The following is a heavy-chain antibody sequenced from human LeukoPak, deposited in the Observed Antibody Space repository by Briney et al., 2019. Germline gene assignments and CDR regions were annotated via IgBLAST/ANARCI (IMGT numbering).Heavy chain of an antibody. CDR2: IGGSGGGT. Sequence: GGSLRLSCAASGFTSSSYAMSWVRQAPGKGLEWVSGIGGSGGGTYYADSVKGRFTISRDNSKNTLYLQMNSLRAEDTAIYYCSKDRTTSGGAEGYWGQGTLVTVSA. CDR1: GFTSSSYA. CDR3: SKDRTTSGGAEGY. D-gene: IGHD3-10*01. V-gene: IGHV3-23*01. J-gene: IGHJ4*02.